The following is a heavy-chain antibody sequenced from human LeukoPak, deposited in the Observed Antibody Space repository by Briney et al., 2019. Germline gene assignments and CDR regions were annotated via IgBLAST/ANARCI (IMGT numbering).Heavy chain of an antibody. D-gene: IGHD3-3*01. J-gene: IGHJ4*02. CDR3: AKKGGYDFWSGYYPDPGY. CDR1: GFTFSSYA. Sequence: GGSLRLSCAASGFTFSSYAMSWVRQAPGKGLEWVSAISGSGGSTYYADSVKGRFTISRDNSKNTLYLQMNSLRAEDTAVYYCAKKGGYDFWSGYYPDPGYWGQGTLVTVSS. CDR2: ISGSGGST. V-gene: IGHV3-23*01.